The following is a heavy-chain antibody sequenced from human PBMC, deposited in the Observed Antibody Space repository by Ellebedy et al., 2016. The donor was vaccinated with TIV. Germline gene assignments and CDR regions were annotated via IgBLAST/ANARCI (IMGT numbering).Heavy chain of an antibody. CDR2: ISDNGART. D-gene: IGHD3-10*01. CDR1: GFTFNNYA. J-gene: IGHJ4*02. V-gene: IGHV3-23*01. CDR3: PKDREVGSHYYFDT. Sequence: GGSLRLSCAASGFTFNNYAMSWVRQAPGRGLEWVSSISDNGARTYYADSVKGRFTISRDNSKNMLYLQMSSLRAEDTAIYYCPKDREVGSHYYFDTWGQGTLVTVSS.